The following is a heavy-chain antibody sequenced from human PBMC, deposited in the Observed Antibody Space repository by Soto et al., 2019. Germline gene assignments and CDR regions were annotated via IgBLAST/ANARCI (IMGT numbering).Heavy chain of an antibody. CDR3: ARTVGWLDP. CDR2: TYYRSKWYK. J-gene: IGHJ5*02. CDR1: ADIVSSNSAA. Sequence: SPSRALNYGISADIVSSNSAAWHCIRQSPSRSLEWLGRTYYRSKWYKEYAASVKSRITINPDTSKNQFSLQLNSVSPEDTAVDYCARTVGWLDPCRQGSLVTVSS. D-gene: IGHD1-26*01. V-gene: IGHV6-1*01.